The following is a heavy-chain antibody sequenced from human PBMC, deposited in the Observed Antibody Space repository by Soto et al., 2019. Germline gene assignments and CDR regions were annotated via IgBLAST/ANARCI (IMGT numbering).Heavy chain of an antibody. Sequence: ASVKVSCKASGYTFTSYDINWVRQATGQGLEWMGWMNPNSGNTGYAQKFQGRVTMTRNTSISTAYMELSSLRSEDTAVYYCARDVLRFLEWLPHYYYYGMDVWGQGTTVTVSS. CDR3: ARDVLRFLEWLPHYYYYGMDV. CDR2: MNPNSGNT. V-gene: IGHV1-8*01. J-gene: IGHJ6*02. D-gene: IGHD3-3*01. CDR1: GYTFTSYD.